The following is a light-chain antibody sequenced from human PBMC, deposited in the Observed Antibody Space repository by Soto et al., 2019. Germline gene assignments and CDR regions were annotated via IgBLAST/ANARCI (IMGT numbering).Light chain of an antibody. CDR2: GAS. V-gene: IGKV3-15*01. J-gene: IGKJ4*01. Sequence: EIVMTQSPATLSVSPGERATLSCRASRNINRKLAWYQQKPCQAHRLLISGASTRATGIPARFSGSGSGTEFTLTISSLQSEDFAVYYCQQYYDYPPLIFGGGTKVEIK. CDR1: RNINRK. CDR3: QQYYDYPPLI.